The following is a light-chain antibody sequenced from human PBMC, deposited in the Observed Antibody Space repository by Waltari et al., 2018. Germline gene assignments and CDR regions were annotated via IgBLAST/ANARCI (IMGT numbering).Light chain of an antibody. Sequence: DIQMTQSPSSLSASGGDRVTITCQAREDIRTYLNWYQQKPGKAPKLLIYDASNLETGVPSRFSGSGSGTDFTLTISSLQPEDLATYYCQQHDNLPSFTFGGGTKVEI. V-gene: IGKV1-33*01. J-gene: IGKJ4*01. CDR1: EDIRTY. CDR3: QQHDNLPSFT. CDR2: DAS.